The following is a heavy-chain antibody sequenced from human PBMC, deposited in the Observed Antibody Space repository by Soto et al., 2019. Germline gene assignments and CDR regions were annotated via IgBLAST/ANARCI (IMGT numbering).Heavy chain of an antibody. CDR3: ARGRRRAIFGVVIPPNYYYYYMDV. Sequence: GGSLRLSCAASGFTFSSYWMGWVRQAPGKGLEWVANIKQDGSEKYYVDSVKGRFTISRDNAKNSLYLQMNSLRAEDTAVYYCARGRRRAIFGVVIPPNYYYYYMDVWGKGTTVTVSS. CDR1: GFTFSSYW. J-gene: IGHJ6*03. D-gene: IGHD3-3*01. CDR2: IKQDGSEK. V-gene: IGHV3-7*01.